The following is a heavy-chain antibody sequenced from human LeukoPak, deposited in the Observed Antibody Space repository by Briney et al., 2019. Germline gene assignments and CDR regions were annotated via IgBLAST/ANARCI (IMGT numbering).Heavy chain of an antibody. CDR2: IKQDGSQK. D-gene: IGHD2/OR15-2a*01. V-gene: IGHV3-7*01. CDR3: ASVDFDNNAHYHYYLPN. CDR1: GFRFNRFS. Sequence: PGGSLRLSCAASGFRFNRFSMSWVRQTPGKGLEWVANIKQDGSQKEYADSVKGRFAISRDNANNFLDLQMNSLRAEDTGVYYCASVDFDNNAHYHYYLPNWGQGTRATVSS. J-gene: IGHJ4*02.